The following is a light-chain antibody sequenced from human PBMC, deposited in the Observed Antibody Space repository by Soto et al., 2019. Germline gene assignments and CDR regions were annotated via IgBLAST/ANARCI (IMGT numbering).Light chain of an antibody. CDR1: SGHSSYA. CDR2: LNSDGSH. V-gene: IGLV4-69*01. J-gene: IGLJ2*01. Sequence: QLVLTQSPSASASLGASVKLTCTLSSGHSSYAIAWHQQQPGKGPRYLKKLNSDGSHSKGDGIPDRFSGSSSGAERYLTISSLQSEDEADYYCQTWGTGIHVVFGGGTKLTVL. CDR3: QTWGTGIHVV.